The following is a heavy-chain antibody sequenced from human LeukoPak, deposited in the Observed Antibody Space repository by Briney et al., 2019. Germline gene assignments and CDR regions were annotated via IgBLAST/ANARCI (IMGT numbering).Heavy chain of an antibody. D-gene: IGHD6-6*01. V-gene: IGHV4-34*01. Sequence: SETLSLTCAVYGGSFSDYYWSWIRQPPGQGLEWIGEINHSGSTNYNPSLKSRVTISVDTSKNQFSLKLSSVTAADTAVYYCAGSIAARLDYWGQGTLVTVSS. CDR2: INHSGST. J-gene: IGHJ4*02. CDR1: GGSFSDYY. CDR3: AGSIAARLDY.